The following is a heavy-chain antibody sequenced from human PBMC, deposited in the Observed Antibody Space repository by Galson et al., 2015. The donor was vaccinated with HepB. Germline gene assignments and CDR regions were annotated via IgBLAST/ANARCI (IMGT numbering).Heavy chain of an antibody. Sequence: SETLSLTCSVSGDSIINSNFYWAWIRQPPGKGLEWIGSVYYSGGTYYPPSLNSRVTVSVDTSRNQFSLRLTSVTAADTAIYYCARLGHGDWAYYFDNWGRGTLVTVSS. CDR3: ARLGHGDWAYYFDN. V-gene: IGHV4-39*01. CDR1: GDSIINSNFY. D-gene: IGHD4-17*01. CDR2: VYYSGGT. J-gene: IGHJ4*02.